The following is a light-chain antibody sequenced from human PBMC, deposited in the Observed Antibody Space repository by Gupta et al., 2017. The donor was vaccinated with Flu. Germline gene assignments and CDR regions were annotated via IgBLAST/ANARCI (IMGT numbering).Light chain of an antibody. CDR3: ATWDDSLGGPV. CDR1: TSNIGSHY. CDR2: RNN. V-gene: IGLV1-47*01. Sequence: QSVLTQSPSASGTPGPSVTISCSGGTSNIGSHYVHWYQQHPGMAPQLLVYRNNQRLSTVPDRFTASKSGTSASLAIRGLRSEDEADYYCATWDDSLGGPVFGGGTKLAVL. J-gene: IGLJ3*02.